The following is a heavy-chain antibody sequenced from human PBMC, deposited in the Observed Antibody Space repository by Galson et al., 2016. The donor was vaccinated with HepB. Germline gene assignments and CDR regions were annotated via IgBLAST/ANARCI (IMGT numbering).Heavy chain of an antibody. CDR3: AREPPTSSSFDH. CDR2: MFPSGGRT. J-gene: IGHJ4*02. Sequence: SVKVSCKASGYTLSSYYMHWVRLAPGQGLEWMGVMFPSGGRTSYAQKFQGRVTMTRDTSTRTDYMELSSLGSEATAVYYCAREPPTSSSFDHWGQGTLVTVSS. V-gene: IGHV1-46*01. CDR1: GYTLSSYY.